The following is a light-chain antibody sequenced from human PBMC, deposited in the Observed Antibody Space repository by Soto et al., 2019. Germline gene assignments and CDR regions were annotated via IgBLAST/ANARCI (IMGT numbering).Light chain of an antibody. CDR3: QQYKSFWT. Sequence: EIVMTQSPATLSVSPGERATLSCRASQSVNSNLAWYQQKPGQAPRLVIYGASTRASGIPARVSGSGSGTGFTLTSSSLQYEDFADYYCQQYKSFWTFGQGTKVEIK. CDR1: QSVNSN. V-gene: IGKV3-15*01. J-gene: IGKJ1*01. CDR2: GAS.